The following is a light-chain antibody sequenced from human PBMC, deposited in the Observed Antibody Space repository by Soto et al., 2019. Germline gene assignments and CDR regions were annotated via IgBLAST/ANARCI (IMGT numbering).Light chain of an antibody. CDR1: TREVGAYYS. CDR3: SSYTSGSSHYV. Sequence: QSALTQPASVSGSPGQSITISCTGTTREVGAYYSVSWYQHHPGKAPKLIIYGVTNRPSGVSNRFSGSKSGNTASLTISGLQAEDEADYHCSSYTSGSSHYVFGTGTKLTVL. J-gene: IGLJ1*01. CDR2: GVT. V-gene: IGLV2-14*01.